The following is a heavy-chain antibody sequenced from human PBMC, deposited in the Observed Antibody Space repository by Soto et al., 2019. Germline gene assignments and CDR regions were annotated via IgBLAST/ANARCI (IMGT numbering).Heavy chain of an antibody. CDR1: GFSLTTRGVA. CDR3: AHRSRGYAYYFDQ. D-gene: IGHD5-12*01. CDR2: IFWDDDK. Sequence: QITLKESGPALVRPTQTLTLTCSFSGFSLTTRGVAVGWIRQPPGKALEWLALIFWDDDKCYSPSLRSRLTIPEDTSKNQVVLTMTNMAPVDTATYYCAHRSRGYAYYFDQWGQGTLVTVSS. J-gene: IGHJ4*02. V-gene: IGHV2-5*02.